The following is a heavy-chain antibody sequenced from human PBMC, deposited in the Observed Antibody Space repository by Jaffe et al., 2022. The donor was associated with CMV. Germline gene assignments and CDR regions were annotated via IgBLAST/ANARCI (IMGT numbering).Heavy chain of an antibody. V-gene: IGHV4-34*01. CDR3: ARGSGYCSSTSCFDYYYYGMDV. J-gene: IGHJ6*02. CDR1: GGSFSGYY. D-gene: IGHD2-2*03. Sequence: QVQLQQWGAGLLKPSETLSLTCAVYGGSFSGYYWSWIRQPPGKGLEWIGEINHSGSTNYNPSLKSRVTISVDTSKNQFSLKLSSVTAADTAVYYCARGSGYCSSTSCFDYYYYGMDVWGQGTTVTVSS. CDR2: INHSGST.